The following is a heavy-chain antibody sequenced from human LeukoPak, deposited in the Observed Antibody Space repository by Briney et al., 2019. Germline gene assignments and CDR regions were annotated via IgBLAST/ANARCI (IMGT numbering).Heavy chain of an antibody. CDR3: ARQVDVVVPAAILNWFDP. V-gene: IGHV4-59*08. D-gene: IGHD2-2*01. CDR1: GGSISSYY. CDR2: IYYSGST. J-gene: IGHJ5*02. Sequence: PSETLSLTCTVSGGSISSYYWSWIRQPPGKGLEWIGYIYYSGSTNYNPSLKGRVTISVDTSKNQFSLKLSSVTAADTAVYYCARQVDVVVPAAILNWFDPWGQGTLVTVSS.